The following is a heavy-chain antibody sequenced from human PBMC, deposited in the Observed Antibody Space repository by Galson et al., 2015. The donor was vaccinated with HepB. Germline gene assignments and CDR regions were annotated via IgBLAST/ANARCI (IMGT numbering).Heavy chain of an antibody. J-gene: IGHJ4*02. V-gene: IGHV3-30*18. D-gene: IGHD2-2*01. CDR3: AKDSAWRTIRMPAY. Sequence: SLRLSCAASGFTFNNFAMHWVRQAPGKGLEWLAVISYDVINKNYADSVKGRFTISRDNSKNTLYLQMSSPKTEDTAVYFCAKDSAWRTIRMPAYWGQGTLVTVSS. CDR1: GFTFNNFA. CDR2: ISYDVINK.